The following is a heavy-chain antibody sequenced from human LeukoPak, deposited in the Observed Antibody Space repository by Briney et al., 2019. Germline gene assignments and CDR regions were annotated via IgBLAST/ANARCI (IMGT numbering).Heavy chain of an antibody. CDR3: AKTGYSSSRKNAFDI. J-gene: IGHJ3*02. D-gene: IGHD6-13*01. V-gene: IGHV3-30-3*02. CDR1: GFTFSSYA. CDR2: ISYDGSNK. Sequence: GGSLRLSCAASGFTFSSYAMHWVRQAPGKGLEWVAVISYDGSNKYYADSVKGRFTISRDNSKNTLYLQMNSLRAEDTAVYYCAKTGYSSSRKNAFDIWGQGTMVTVSS.